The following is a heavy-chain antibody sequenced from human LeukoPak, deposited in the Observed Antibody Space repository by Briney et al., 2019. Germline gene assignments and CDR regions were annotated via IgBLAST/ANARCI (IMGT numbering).Heavy chain of an antibody. CDR3: ARDTYYGSGRFDY. V-gene: IGHV3-48*03. CDR1: GFTFSSYE. D-gene: IGHD3-10*01. Sequence: PGGSLRLSCAASGFTFSSYEMTWVRQAPGKGLEWVSYISSSGSTIYYADSVKGRFTISRDNAKNSLYLQMSSLRAEDTAVYYCARDTYYGSGRFDYWGQGTLVTVSS. CDR2: ISSSGSTI. J-gene: IGHJ4*02.